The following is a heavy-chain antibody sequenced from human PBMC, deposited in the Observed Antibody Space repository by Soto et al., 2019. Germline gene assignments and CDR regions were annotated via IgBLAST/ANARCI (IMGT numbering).Heavy chain of an antibody. D-gene: IGHD2-15*01. CDR1: GGSISSSSYY. V-gene: IGHV4-30-4*01. J-gene: IGHJ4*02. Sequence: SETLSLTCTVSGGSISSSSYYWSWISQPPGKGLGWIGYIYYSGSTYYNPSLRSRVTISVDTSKNQFSLKLSSVTAADTAVYYCARYGSGECNRGSCYSPFDYWGQGTLVTVSS. CDR3: ARYGSGECNRGSCYSPFDY. CDR2: IYYSGST.